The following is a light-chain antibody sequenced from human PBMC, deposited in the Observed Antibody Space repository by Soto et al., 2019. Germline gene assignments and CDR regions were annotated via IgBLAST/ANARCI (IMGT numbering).Light chain of an antibody. CDR1: SSDVGTYNL. J-gene: IGLJ2*01. V-gene: IGLV2-23*01. CDR3: SSYAGSSDLV. Sequence: QSALTQPASVSGSPGQPITISCTGTSSDVGTYNLVSWYQHHPGKAPKLLIYEGSKRPSGISNRFSGSKSGNTASLTISGLQAEDEADYYCSSYAGSSDLVFGGGPKLTVL. CDR2: EGS.